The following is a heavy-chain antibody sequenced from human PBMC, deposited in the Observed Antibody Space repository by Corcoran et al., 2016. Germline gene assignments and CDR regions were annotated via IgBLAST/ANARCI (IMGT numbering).Heavy chain of an antibody. J-gene: IGHJ6*02. D-gene: IGHD6-6*01. Sequence: QVQLVQSGAEVKKTGSSVKVSCKASGGTFSRNAISWVRQAHGQGLEWMGGIIPIFGTENYANKFQGRVTITADESTITADMELSSRRYEDTAVYYCARTDWGQIAPRPPYYYYYYGMDVWGQVTTVSVS. CDR3: ARTDWGQIAPRPPYYYYYYGMDV. V-gene: IGHV1-69*01. CDR2: IIPIFGTE. CDR1: GGTFSRNA.